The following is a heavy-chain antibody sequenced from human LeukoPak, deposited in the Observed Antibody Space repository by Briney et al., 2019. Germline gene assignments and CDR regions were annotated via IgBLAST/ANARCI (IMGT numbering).Heavy chain of an antibody. CDR1: GFTFSSYE. V-gene: IGHV3-48*03. CDR2: ISSSGSTI. CDR3: ARLYYYGSGSFNWFDP. J-gene: IGHJ5*02. D-gene: IGHD3-10*01. Sequence: PGGSLRLSCAASGFTFSSYEMNWVRQAPGKGLEWVSYISSSGSTIYYADSVKGRFTISRDNAKNSLYLQMNSLRAEDTAVCYCARLYYYGSGSFNWFDPWGQGTLVTVSS.